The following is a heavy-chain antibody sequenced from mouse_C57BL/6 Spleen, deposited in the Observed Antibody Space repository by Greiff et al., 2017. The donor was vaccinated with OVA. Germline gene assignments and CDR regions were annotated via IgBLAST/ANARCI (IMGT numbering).Heavy chain of an antibody. Sequence: EVKLMESGGGLVQPGGSLSLSCAASGFTFTDYYMSWVRQPPGKALEWLGFIRNKANGYTTEYSASVKGRFTISRDNSQSILYLQMNARRAEDSATYYCARYSGGGYGNYDYAMDYWGQGTSVTVSS. CDR1: GFTFTDYY. CDR3: ARYSGGGYGNYDYAMDY. V-gene: IGHV7-3*01. D-gene: IGHD2-1*01. CDR2: IRNKANGYTT. J-gene: IGHJ4*01.